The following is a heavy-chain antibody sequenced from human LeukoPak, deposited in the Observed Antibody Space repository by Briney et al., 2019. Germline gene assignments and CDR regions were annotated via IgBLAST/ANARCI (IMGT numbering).Heavy chain of an antibody. D-gene: IGHD3-9*01. CDR2: IYPGDSDT. J-gene: IGHJ4*02. Sequence: GESLKISCKGSGYSFTSYWIGWVRQMPGKGLEWMGIIYPGDSDTRYSPSFQGQVTISADKSISTAYLQWSSLKASDTAMYYCARVLRYFDWLSSGGGYYFDYWGQGTLVTVSS. CDR3: ARVLRYFDWLSSGGGYYFDY. V-gene: IGHV5-51*01. CDR1: GYSFTSYW.